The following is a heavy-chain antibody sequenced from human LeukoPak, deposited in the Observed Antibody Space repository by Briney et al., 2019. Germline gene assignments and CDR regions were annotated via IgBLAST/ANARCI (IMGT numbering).Heavy chain of an antibody. V-gene: IGHV1-2*04. Sequence: ASVKVSCKASGYTFTGYYMHWVRQAPGQGLEWMGWINPNSGGTNYAQKFQGWVTMTRDTSISTAYMELSRLRSDDTAVYYCARDRGNYDSGGYDYWGQGTLVTVSS. D-gene: IGHD3-22*01. CDR1: GYTFTGYY. CDR3: ARDRGNYDSGGYDY. J-gene: IGHJ4*02. CDR2: INPNSGGT.